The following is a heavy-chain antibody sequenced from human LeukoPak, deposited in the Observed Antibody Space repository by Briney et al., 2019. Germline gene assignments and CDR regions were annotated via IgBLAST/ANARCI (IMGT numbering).Heavy chain of an antibody. V-gene: IGHV1-2*02. CDR2: INPNSGGT. CDR1: GYTFTGYY. CDR3: AKDGGGDCSSTSCYEEVNWFDP. J-gene: IGHJ5*02. D-gene: IGHD2-2*01. Sequence: ASVKVSCKASGYTFTGYYVHWVRQAPGQGLEWVGWINPNSGGTKYAQKFQGRVTMTRDTPISTAYMELRRLRSDDTAVYYCAKDGGGDCSSTSCYEEVNWFDPWGQGTLVTVSS.